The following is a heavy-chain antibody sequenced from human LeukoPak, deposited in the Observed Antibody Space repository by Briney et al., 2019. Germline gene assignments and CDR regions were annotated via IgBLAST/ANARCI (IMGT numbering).Heavy chain of an antibody. CDR1: GGSISSYY. D-gene: IGHD3-22*01. V-gene: IGHV4-4*07. Sequence: SETLSLTCTVSGGSISSYYWSWVRQPAGKGLEWIGRIYTSGSTTYNPSLKSRVTISGDTSENQFSLRLSSVTAADTAVYYCARASYSYDISGWVPFDYWGQGTLVTVSS. CDR3: ARASYSYDISGWVPFDY. CDR2: IYTSGST. J-gene: IGHJ4*02.